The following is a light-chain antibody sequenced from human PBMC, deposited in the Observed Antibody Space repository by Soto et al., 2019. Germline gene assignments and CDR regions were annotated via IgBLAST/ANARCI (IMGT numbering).Light chain of an antibody. J-gene: IGKJ3*01. V-gene: IGKV1-5*03. CDR1: QDISNY. CDR3: QQYNTYYT. CDR2: KAS. Sequence: DIQMTQSPSSLSASVRDRVTITCQASQDISNYLNWYQQKPGKAPKLLIYKASNLESGVPSRFSGSGSGTEFTLTISSLQPDDFATYYCQQYNTYYTFGPGTKVDIK.